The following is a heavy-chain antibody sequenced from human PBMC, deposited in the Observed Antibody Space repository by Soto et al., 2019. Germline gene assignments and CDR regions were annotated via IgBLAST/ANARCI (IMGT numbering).Heavy chain of an antibody. CDR3: ARDMTTVTTYWFDP. CDR1: GFTFSSYS. J-gene: IGHJ5*02. D-gene: IGHD4-17*01. CDR2: ISSSSSYI. V-gene: IGHV3-21*01. Sequence: GSLRLSCAASGFTFSSYSMNWVRQAPGKGLEWVSSISSSSSYIYYADSVKGRFTISRDNAKNSLYLQMNSLRAEDTAVYYCARDMTTVTTYWFDPWGQGTLVTV.